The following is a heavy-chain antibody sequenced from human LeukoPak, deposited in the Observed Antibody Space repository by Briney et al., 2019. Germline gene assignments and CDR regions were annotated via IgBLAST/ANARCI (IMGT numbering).Heavy chain of an antibody. CDR3: ARGYLGGN. CDR2: INHSGST. V-gene: IGHV4-34*01. J-gene: IGHJ4*01. Sequence: PSETLSLTCAVYGGSFSGYYWSWIRQPPGKGLEWIGEINHSGSTNYNPSLKSRVTISVDTSKNQFSLKLSAVTAADKAVYYCARGYLGGNWGQGTLVTVSS. D-gene: IGHD3-16*01. CDR1: GGSFSGYY.